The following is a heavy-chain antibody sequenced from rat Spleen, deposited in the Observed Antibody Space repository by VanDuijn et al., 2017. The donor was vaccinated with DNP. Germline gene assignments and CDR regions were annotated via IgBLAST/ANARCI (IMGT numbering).Heavy chain of an antibody. J-gene: IGHJ4*01. CDR1: GFSLTSYN. D-gene: IGHD4-3*01. CDR3: ARQPPNAGYHPYAMDP. CDR2: IWNSGGT. V-gene: IGHV2-41*01. Sequence: QVQLKESGPGLVQPSQTLSLTCTVGGFSLTSYNIHWIRQLPGKGLEWMGVIWNSGGTQYNSALKSRLSISKDTSKSQVFLKMNSLQTEDTATYYCARQPPNAGYHPYAMDPWGQGTSVTVSS.